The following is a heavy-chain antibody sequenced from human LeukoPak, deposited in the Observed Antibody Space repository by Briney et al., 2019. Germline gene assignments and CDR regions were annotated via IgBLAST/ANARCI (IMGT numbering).Heavy chain of an antibody. CDR3: ARDQNWSFDY. D-gene: IGHD1-1*01. CDR2: ISSGSGTS. J-gene: IGHJ4*02. V-gene: IGHV3-48*02. CDR1: GFTFSSYS. Sequence: PGGSLRLSRAASGFTFSSYSMTWVRQAPGKGLEWVSYISSGSGTSTYAESVKGRFTISRDTAKNSLYLQMNSLRDEDTGVYYCARDQNWSFDYWGQGALVTVSS.